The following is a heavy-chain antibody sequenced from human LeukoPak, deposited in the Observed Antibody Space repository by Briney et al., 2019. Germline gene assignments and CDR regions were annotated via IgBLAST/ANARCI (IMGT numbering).Heavy chain of an antibody. CDR1: GFTFSSYS. CDR2: ISSSGSTI. CDR3: ARAWYYDFWSGYYTGGFFDY. J-gene: IGHJ4*02. V-gene: IGHV3-48*04. Sequence: GGSLRLSCAASGFTFSSYSMNWVRQAPGKGLEWASYISSSGSTIYYADSVKGRFTISRDNAKNSLYLQMNSLRAEDTAVYYCARAWYYDFWSGYYTGGFFDYWGQGTLVTVSS. D-gene: IGHD3-3*01.